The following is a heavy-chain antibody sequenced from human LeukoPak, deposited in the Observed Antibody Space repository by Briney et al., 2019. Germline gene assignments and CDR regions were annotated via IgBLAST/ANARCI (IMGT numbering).Heavy chain of an antibody. J-gene: IGHJ5*02. CDR2: IYTSGST. Sequence: PSETLSLTCTVSGGSISSYYWSWIRQPAGKGLEWIGRIYTSGSTNYNPSLKSRVTMSVDTSKNQFSLMLSSVTAADSAVYYCARDGISMIRGVSDHWGQGTLVTVSS. CDR1: GGSISSYY. CDR3: ARDGISMIRGVSDH. D-gene: IGHD3-10*01. V-gene: IGHV4-4*07.